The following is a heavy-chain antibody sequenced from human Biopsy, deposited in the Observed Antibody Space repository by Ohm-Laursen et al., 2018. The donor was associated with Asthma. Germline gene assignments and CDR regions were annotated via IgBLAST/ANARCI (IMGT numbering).Heavy chain of an antibody. CDR2: IKHDGTEK. V-gene: IGHV3-7*03. J-gene: IGHJ5*02. CDR1: GFTFGDYW. D-gene: IGHD2/OR15-2a*01. CDR3: ARDESFSMASGSWFDP. Sequence: SLRLSCAASGFTFGDYWMSWVRQVPGKGLEWVANIKHDGTEKNHVDSLKGRFTISRDNAKNSLYLQMNSLRAEDTAVYYCARDESFSMASGSWFDPWGQGTLVTVSS.